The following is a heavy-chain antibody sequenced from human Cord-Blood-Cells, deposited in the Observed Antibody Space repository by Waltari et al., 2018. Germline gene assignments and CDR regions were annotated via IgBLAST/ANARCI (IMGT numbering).Heavy chain of an antibody. J-gene: IGHJ3*02. CDR3: ARVPYSSGWYAFDI. Sequence: QVQLQQSGPGLVKPSQTLPLTCAISGDSVSSNSAAWHWLRQAPSRGLEWLGRTYYRSKWYNDYAVSVKSRITINPDTSKNQFSLQLNSVTPEDTAVYYCARVPYSSGWYAFDIWGQGTMVTVSS. CDR1: GDSVSSNSAA. CDR2: TYYRSKWYN. V-gene: IGHV6-1*01. D-gene: IGHD6-19*01.